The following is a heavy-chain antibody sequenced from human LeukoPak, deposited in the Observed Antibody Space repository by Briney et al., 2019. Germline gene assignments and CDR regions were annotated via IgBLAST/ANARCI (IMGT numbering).Heavy chain of an antibody. J-gene: IGHJ5*02. CDR3: ARTGVRYFDWLAPYNWFDP. CDR1: GGSFSGYY. D-gene: IGHD3-9*01. CDR2: INNSGST. Sequence: SETLSLTCAVYGGSFSGYYWSWIRQPPGKGLEWIGEINNSGSTNYNPSLKSRVTISVDTSKNQFSLKLSSVTAADTAEYYCARTGVRYFDWLAPYNWFDPWGQGTLVTVSS. V-gene: IGHV4-34*01.